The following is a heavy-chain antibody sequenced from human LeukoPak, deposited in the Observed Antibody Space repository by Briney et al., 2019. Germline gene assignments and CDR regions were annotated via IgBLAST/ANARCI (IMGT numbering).Heavy chain of an antibody. CDR3: ASWGATIDS. V-gene: IGHV3-7*01. Sequence: GGSLRLSCAASGFTFSSYAMSWVRQAPGKGLEWVANINQDGSEKYYVDSVKGRFTISRDNAKNSLYLQMNSLRAEDTAVYYCASWGATIDSWGQGILVTVSS. D-gene: IGHD1-26*01. CDR2: INQDGSEK. J-gene: IGHJ5*01. CDR1: GFTFSSYA.